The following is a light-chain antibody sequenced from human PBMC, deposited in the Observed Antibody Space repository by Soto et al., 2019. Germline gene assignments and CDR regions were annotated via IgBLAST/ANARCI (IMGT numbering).Light chain of an antibody. CDR2: DVS. CDR1: SSDVGGYNY. Sequence: ALTQPRSVSGSPGQSVTISCTGTSSDVGGYNYVSWYQQHPGKAPKLMIYDVSKRPSGVPDRFSGSKSGNTASLTISGLQAEDEADYYCCSYAGSYTLGVFGGGTKLTVL. J-gene: IGLJ2*01. CDR3: CSYAGSYTLGV. V-gene: IGLV2-11*01.